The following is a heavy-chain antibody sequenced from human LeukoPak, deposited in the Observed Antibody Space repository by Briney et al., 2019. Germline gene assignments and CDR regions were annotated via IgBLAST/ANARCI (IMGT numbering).Heavy chain of an antibody. V-gene: IGHV3-48*01. CDR1: GLTFSDYR. J-gene: IGHJ4*02. CDR3: AKAAVIAPFYYFDY. D-gene: IGHD3-16*02. CDR2: ISRSGSRL. Sequence: GGSLRLSCAAPGLTFSDYRMNWVRQAPGKGLEWVSYISRSGSRLYYADSVKGRFTISRDNSKNTLYLQMNSLRAEDTAVYYCAKAAVIAPFYYFDYWGQGTLVTVSS.